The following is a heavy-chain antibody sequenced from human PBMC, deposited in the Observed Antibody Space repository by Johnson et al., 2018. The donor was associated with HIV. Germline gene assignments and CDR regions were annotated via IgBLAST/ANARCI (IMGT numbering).Heavy chain of an antibody. V-gene: IGHV3-30*02. CDR3: ARDISSGYHAFDI. Sequence: MLLVESGGGLVKPGGSLRLSCAASGFTFSDYYMSWIRQAPGKGLEWVAFIRYDGNSKYYIDSVKGRFTVSRDNSKNTLYLQMNSLRAEDTALYYCARDISSGYHAFDIWGQGTMVTVSS. J-gene: IGHJ3*02. CDR1: GFTFSDYY. CDR2: IRYDGNSK. D-gene: IGHD3-22*01.